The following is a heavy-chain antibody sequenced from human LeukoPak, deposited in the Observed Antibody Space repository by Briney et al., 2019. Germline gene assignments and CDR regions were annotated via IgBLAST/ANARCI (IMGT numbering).Heavy chain of an antibody. J-gene: IGHJ6*04. D-gene: IGHD6-19*01. CDR2: ISTYNGYA. CDR1: GYTFASHG. Sequence: ASVKVYCRASGYTFASHGISWVRRAPGQWLVRMGWISTYNGYANYAQKLQGRVTMTTETSTSTAYMELRSLRSDDTAVYYCARNSSDWYGYMDVWGKGTTVTVSS. CDR3: ARNSSDWYGYMDV. V-gene: IGHV1-18*01.